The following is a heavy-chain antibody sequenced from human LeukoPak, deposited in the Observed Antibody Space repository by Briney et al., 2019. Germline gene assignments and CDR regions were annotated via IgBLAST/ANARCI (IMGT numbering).Heavy chain of an antibody. D-gene: IGHD2-2*02. J-gene: IGHJ4*02. CDR2: FDPEDGET. Sequence: VKVSCKVSGYTLTELSMHWVRQAPGKRLEWMGGFDPEDGETIYAQKFQGRVTMTEDTSTDTAYMELSSLGSEDTAVYYCATWDCSSTSCYTRLADYWGQGTLVTVSS. CDR3: ATWDCSSTSCYTRLADY. CDR1: GYTLTELS. V-gene: IGHV1-24*01.